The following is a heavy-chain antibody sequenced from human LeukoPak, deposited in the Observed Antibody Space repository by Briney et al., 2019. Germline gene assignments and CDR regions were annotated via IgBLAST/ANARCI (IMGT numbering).Heavy chain of an antibody. CDR2: ISGSGGST. CDR3: ARWIQLWLQYFQH. Sequence: GGSLRLSCAASGFTFSSYAMSWVRQAPGKGLEWVSAISGSGGSTYYADSVKGRFTISRDNSKNTLYLQMNSLRAEDTAVYYCARWIQLWLQYFQHWGQGTLVTVSS. CDR1: GFTFSSYA. V-gene: IGHV3-23*01. D-gene: IGHD5-18*01. J-gene: IGHJ1*01.